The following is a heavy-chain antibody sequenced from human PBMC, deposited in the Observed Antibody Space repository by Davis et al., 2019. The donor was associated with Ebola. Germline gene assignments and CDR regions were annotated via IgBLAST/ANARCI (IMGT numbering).Heavy chain of an antibody. V-gene: IGHV4-34*01. CDR3: ARRGFMDV. CDR1: GGSFSGYY. J-gene: IGHJ6*02. CDR2: INHSGST. Sequence: SETLPLTCAVYGGSFSGYYWSWIRQPPGKGLEWIGEINHSGSTNYNPSLKSRVTMSVDTSKNQFSLKLSSVTAADTAVYYCARRGFMDVWGHGTTVTVSS.